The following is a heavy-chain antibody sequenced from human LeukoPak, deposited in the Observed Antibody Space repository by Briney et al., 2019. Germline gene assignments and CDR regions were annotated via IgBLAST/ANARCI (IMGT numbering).Heavy chain of an antibody. V-gene: IGHV3-66*01. CDR3: ARDHDYDILTGYYTHFDY. J-gene: IGHJ4*02. D-gene: IGHD3-9*01. Sequence: GGSLRLSCAASGFTVSSNYMSWVRQAPGEGLEWVSVIYSGGSTDYADSVKGRFTISRDNSKNTLYLQMNSLRAEDTAVYYCARDHDYDILTGYYTHFDYWGQGTLVTVSS. CDR2: IYSGGST. CDR1: GFTVSSNY.